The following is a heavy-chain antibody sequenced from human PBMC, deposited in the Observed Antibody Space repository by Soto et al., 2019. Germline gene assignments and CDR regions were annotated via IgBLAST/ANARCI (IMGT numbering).Heavy chain of an antibody. CDR3: AKARADYYDSSGYPVDY. CDR1: GFTFSSYA. J-gene: IGHJ4*02. Sequence: EVQLLESGGGLVQPGGSLRLSCAASGFTFSSYAMSWVRQAPGKGLEWVSAISGSGGSTYYADSVKGRFTISRDNSKNTLYLQMNSLRAADTAVHYCAKARADYYDSSGYPVDYWGKGTLVTVSS. V-gene: IGHV3-23*01. CDR2: ISGSGGST. D-gene: IGHD3-22*01.